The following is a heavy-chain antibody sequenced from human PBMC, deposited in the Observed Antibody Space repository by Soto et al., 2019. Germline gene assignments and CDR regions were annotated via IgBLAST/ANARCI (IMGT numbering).Heavy chain of an antibody. CDR2: ISAYNVNT. CDR1: GYTFTSYG. V-gene: IGHV1-18*01. D-gene: IGHD3-9*01. J-gene: IGHJ4*02. CDR3: AVHDILTGYYSHDY. Sequence: ASVKVSCKASGYTFTSYGISWVRQAPGQGLEWMGWISAYNVNTNYAQKLQGRVTMTTDTSTSTAYMELRSLRSDDTAVYYCAVHDILTGYYSHDYWGQGTLVTVSS.